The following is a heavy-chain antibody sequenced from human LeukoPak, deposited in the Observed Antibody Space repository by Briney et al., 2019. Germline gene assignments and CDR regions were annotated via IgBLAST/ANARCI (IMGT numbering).Heavy chain of an antibody. V-gene: IGHV1-2*02. Sequence: GASGKVSCKASGYTFTGFFIHWVRQAPGQGLEWMGWINPNSGGTNYAQKFQGRVTMTRDTSIITAYMELSRLSSDDTAVYYCARDERYDSSGYPFDYWGQGTLVTVSS. CDR2: INPNSGGT. J-gene: IGHJ4*02. CDR1: GYTFTGFF. D-gene: IGHD3-22*01. CDR3: ARDERYDSSGYPFDY.